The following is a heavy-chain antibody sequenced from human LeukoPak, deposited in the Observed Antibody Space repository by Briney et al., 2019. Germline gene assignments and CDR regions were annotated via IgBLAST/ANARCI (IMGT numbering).Heavy chain of an antibody. CDR2: IYHSGST. V-gene: IGHV4-34*01. CDR3: ARGLPHIDY. J-gene: IGHJ4*02. CDR1: GGSFSGYY. Sequence: SETLSLTCAVYGGSFSGYYWSWIRQPPGKGLEWIGEIYHSGSTNYNPSLKSRVTISVDTSKNQFSLKLSSVTAADTAVYYCARGLPHIDYWGQGTLVTVSS.